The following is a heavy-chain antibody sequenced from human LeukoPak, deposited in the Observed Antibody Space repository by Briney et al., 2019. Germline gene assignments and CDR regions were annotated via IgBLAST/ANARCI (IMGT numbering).Heavy chain of an antibody. CDR1: GFTFSSYA. V-gene: IGHV3-23*01. CDR2: ISGSGGST. CDR3: AKSKGYQGGYYDSSGYPYFDY. D-gene: IGHD3-22*01. J-gene: IGHJ4*02. Sequence: PGGSLRLSCAASGFTFSSYAMSWVRQAPGKGLEWVSAISGSGGSTYYADSVKGRFTISRDNSKNTLYLQMNSLRAEDTAVYYCAKSKGYQGGYYDSSGYPYFDYWGQGTLVTVSS.